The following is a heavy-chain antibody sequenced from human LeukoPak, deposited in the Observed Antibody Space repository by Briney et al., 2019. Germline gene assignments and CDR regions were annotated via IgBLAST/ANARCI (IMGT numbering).Heavy chain of an antibody. CDR2: IYYSGST. J-gene: IGHJ5*02. CDR3: ASYGSGSYRFDP. D-gene: IGHD3-10*01. CDR1: GVSISNGDHY. V-gene: IGHV4-31*03. Sequence: PSETLSLTCTVSGVSISNGDHYWSWIRQHPGKGLEWIGHIYYSGSTYYNPSLKSRGIISVETSKNQFSLKLSSVTAADTAVYYCASYGSGSYRFDPWGQGTLVTVSS.